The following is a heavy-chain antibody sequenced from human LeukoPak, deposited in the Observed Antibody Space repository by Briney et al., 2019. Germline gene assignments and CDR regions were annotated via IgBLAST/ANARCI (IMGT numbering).Heavy chain of an antibody. V-gene: IGHV4-30-4*02. CDR1: GGSIGSGNYY. J-gene: IGHJ4*02. CDR2: IYYSGST. D-gene: IGHD1-26*01. CDR3: ARGLGANGDY. Sequence: SETLSLTCTVSGGSIGSGNYYWSWIRQPPGKGLEWIGYIYYSGSTYYNPSLKSRVTISVDTSKNQFSLKLSSVTAADTAVYYCARGLGANGDYWGQGTLVTVSS.